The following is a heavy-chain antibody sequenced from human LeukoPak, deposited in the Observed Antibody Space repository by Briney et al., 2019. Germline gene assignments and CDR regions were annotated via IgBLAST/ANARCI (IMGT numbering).Heavy chain of an antibody. J-gene: IGHJ4*02. CDR3: AKAHDSSGYVGWYYFDY. D-gene: IGHD3-22*01. Sequence: GGSLRLSCAASGFTFSSYAMSWVRQAPGKGLKWVSAISGSGGSTYYADSVKGRFTISRDNSKNALYLQMNSLRAEDTAVYYCAKAHDSSGYVGWYYFDYWGQGTLVTVSS. V-gene: IGHV3-23*01. CDR2: ISGSGGST. CDR1: GFTFSSYA.